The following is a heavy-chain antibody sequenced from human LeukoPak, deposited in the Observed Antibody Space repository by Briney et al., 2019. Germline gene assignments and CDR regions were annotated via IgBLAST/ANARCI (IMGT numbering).Heavy chain of an antibody. CDR3: ARLIAVVPAASNWFDP. V-gene: IGHV4-34*01. CDR2: INHSGST. D-gene: IGHD2-2*01. CDR1: AGSISGYY. J-gene: IGHJ5*02. Sequence: TSETLSLTCAVYAGSISGYYWSWIRQPPGKGLEWTGEINHSGSTNYNPSLKSRVTISVDTSKNQFSLKLSSVTAADTAVYYCARLIAVVPAASNWFDPWGQGTLVTVSS.